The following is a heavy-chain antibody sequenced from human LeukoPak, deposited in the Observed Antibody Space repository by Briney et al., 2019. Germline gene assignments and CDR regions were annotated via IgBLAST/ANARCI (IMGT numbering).Heavy chain of an antibody. CDR1: GGSISSYY. CDR2: IYYSGST. Sequence: SETLSLTCTVSGGSISSYYWSWIRQPPGKGLEWIGYIYYSGSTNYNPSLKSRVTISVDTSKNQFSLVLTSVTAADTSVYYCARHEVRGSTSSSSVSTFDSWGQGTLVTVSS. V-gene: IGHV4-59*08. CDR3: ARHEVRGSTSSSSVSTFDS. J-gene: IGHJ4*02. D-gene: IGHD3-10*01.